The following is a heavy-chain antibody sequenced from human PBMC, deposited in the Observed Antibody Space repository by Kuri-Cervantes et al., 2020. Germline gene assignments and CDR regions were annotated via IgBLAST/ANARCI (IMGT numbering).Heavy chain of an antibody. J-gene: IGHJ6*02. CDR2: ISYDGSNK. CDR3: AKDSYYDFWSGYSSYYYYYGMDV. CDR1: GFTFSSYG. Sequence: GGSLRLSCAASGFTFSSYGMHWVRQAPGKGLEWVAVISYDGSNKYYADSVKGRFTISRDNSKNTLYLQMNSLRAEDTAAYYCAKDSYYDFWSGYSSYYYYYGMDVWGQGTTVTVSS. V-gene: IGHV3-30*18. D-gene: IGHD3-3*01.